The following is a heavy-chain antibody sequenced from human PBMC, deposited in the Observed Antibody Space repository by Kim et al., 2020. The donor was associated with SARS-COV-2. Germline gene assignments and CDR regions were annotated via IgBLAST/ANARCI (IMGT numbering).Heavy chain of an antibody. D-gene: IGHD3-16*01. J-gene: IGHJ3*02. CDR2: ST. CDR3: ARGLGLAFEI. Sequence: STYYNPTLKSRVTLSVYTSKNQFSLKLSSVTAADTTVYYCARGLGLAFEIWGQGTMVTVSS. V-gene: IGHV4-31*02.